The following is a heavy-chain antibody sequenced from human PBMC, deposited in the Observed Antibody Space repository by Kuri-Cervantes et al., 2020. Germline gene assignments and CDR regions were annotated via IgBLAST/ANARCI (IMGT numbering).Heavy chain of an antibody. V-gene: IGHV1-69*02. CDR3: ARSGIDYYDSSGPSNWFDP. D-gene: IGHD3-22*01. CDR1: GGTFSSYT. Sequence: SVKVSCKASGGTFSSYTISWVRQAPGQGLEWMGRIIPILGIANYAQKFQGRVTITADKSTSTAYMELSSLRSEDTAVYYCARSGIDYYDSSGPSNWFDPWGQGTLVTVSS. CDR2: IIPILGIA. J-gene: IGHJ5*02.